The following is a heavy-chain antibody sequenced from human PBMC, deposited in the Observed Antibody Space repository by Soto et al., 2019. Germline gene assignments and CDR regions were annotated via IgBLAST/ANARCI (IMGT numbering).Heavy chain of an antibody. CDR1: GFACSSHP. Sequence: GGAVRRSCADSGFACSSHPMSWVRQAPERGLEWVSGISDGGDLTYNADSVKGRFTISRDNSKNTLFLQMNSLRAEDTALYYCARRAFGSSRSFDLWRQGTIVIVSS. J-gene: IGHJ3*01. D-gene: IGHD6-6*01. V-gene: IGHV3-23*01. CDR3: ARRAFGSSRSFDL. CDR2: ISDGGDLT.